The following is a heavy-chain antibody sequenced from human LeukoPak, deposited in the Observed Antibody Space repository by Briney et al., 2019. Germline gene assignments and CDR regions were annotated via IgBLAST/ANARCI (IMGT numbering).Heavy chain of an antibody. D-gene: IGHD1-26*01. CDR3: ARVRIGETSYDASDV. V-gene: IGHV4-59*13. Sequence: PSETLSLTCTVSGGSISSYSWTWIRQPPGKGLEWIGDIYITGSTNYNPYLKRRVTISVDTSKNQFFLRLSSVTAADTAVYYCARVRIGETSYDASDVWGLGTMVTVSS. J-gene: IGHJ3*01. CDR1: GGSISSYS. CDR2: IYITGST.